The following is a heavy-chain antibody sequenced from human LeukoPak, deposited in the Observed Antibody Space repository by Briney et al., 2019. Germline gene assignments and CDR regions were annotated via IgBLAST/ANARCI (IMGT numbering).Heavy chain of an antibody. CDR3: ARDAVTMVRGVNY. D-gene: IGHD3-10*01. V-gene: IGHV3-11*01. Sequence: PGGSLRLSCAASGFTFSDYYMSWIRQAPGKGLEWVSYISNSGSTIYYADSVKGRFTISRDNAKNSLYLQMNSLRAEDTAVYYCARDAVTMVRGVNYWGQGTLVTVSS. J-gene: IGHJ4*02. CDR1: GFTFSDYY. CDR2: ISNSGSTI.